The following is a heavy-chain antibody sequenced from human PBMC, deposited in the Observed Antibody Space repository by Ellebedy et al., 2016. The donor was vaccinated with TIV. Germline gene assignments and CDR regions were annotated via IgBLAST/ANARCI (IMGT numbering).Heavy chain of an antibody. D-gene: IGHD5-18*01. CDR2: VSYDGNKK. V-gene: IGHV3-30*03. J-gene: IGHJ4*02. CDR1: GFPFNTYG. CDR3: ARDLYVDTAMVPIGY. Sequence: GESLKISCAAPGFPFNTYGMPSVRQAPGKGLEWVAVVSYDGNKKYYADSMKGRFTISRDNSKNTLYLQMNSLRAEDTAVYYCARDLYVDTAMVPIGYWGQGTLVTVSS.